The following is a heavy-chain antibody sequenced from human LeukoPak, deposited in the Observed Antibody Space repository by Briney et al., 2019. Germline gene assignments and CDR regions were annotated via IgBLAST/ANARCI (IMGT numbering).Heavy chain of an antibody. Sequence: PGGSLRLSCAASGFTFSSYAMSWVRQAPGKGLEWVSAISGSGGSTYYADSVKGRLTISRDNSKNTLYLQMNSLRAEDTAVYYCAKDRSDIVVVPATGFDPWGQGTLVTVSS. CDR3: AKDRSDIVVVPATGFDP. CDR1: GFTFSSYA. D-gene: IGHD2-2*01. CDR2: ISGSGGST. J-gene: IGHJ5*02. V-gene: IGHV3-23*01.